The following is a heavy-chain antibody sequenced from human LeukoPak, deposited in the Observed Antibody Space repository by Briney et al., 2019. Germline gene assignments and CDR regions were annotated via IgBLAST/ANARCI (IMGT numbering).Heavy chain of an antibody. Sequence: GGSARLSCAASGFIFSNYAMIWFRQAPGKGLEWVSSIRSRTATTYYADSVRGRFTISRDNSKNTLFLQMNSLRPEDTAVYYCARGPDYDILADYFDYWGQGTLVTVSS. V-gene: IGHV3-23*01. CDR2: IRSRTATT. D-gene: IGHD3-9*01. CDR1: GFIFSNYA. CDR3: ARGPDYDILADYFDY. J-gene: IGHJ4*02.